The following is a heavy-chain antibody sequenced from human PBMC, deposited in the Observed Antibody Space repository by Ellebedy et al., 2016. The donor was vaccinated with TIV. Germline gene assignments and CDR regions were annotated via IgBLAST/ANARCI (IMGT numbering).Heavy chain of an antibody. CDR2: IKQDGSEK. Sequence: GESLKISCAASGFTFSSYWMSWVRQAPGKGLEWVANIKQDGSEKYYVDSVKGRFTISRDNAKNSVFLEMNSLRAEDSAVYYCARRVGLDFWGQGTLVTVSS. J-gene: IGHJ4*02. CDR3: ARRVGLDF. V-gene: IGHV3-7*03. D-gene: IGHD1-26*01. CDR1: GFTFSSYW.